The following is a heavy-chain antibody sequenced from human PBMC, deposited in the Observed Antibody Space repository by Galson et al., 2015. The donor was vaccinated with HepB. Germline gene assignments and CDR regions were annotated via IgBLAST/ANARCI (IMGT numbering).Heavy chain of an antibody. J-gene: IGHJ4*02. CDR3: ARDKVGEPDPFDY. Sequence: PLRLSCAASDFTFSSYWIHWVRQPPGKGLMWVSAINGDASITYYADSVRGRFTISRDNAKNTVYLQMNSLRVEDMAVYYCARDKVGEPDPFDYRGQGALVTVSS. V-gene: IGHV3-74*01. CDR1: DFTFSSYW. CDR2: INGDASIT.